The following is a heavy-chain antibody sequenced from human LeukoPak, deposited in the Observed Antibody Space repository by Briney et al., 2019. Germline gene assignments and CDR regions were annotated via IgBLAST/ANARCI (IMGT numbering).Heavy chain of an antibody. J-gene: IGHJ2*01. CDR2: ISWSSGHM. CDR3: VRSVVVVAATPTHFDR. Sequence: PGGSLRLSCAAAEFKFDDYAMHWVRQGPGKGLEWVSGISWSSGHMEYADSVKGRFTISRDNARNSLYLQMDGLRREDTALYYCVRSVVVVAATPTHFDRWGRGTQVIVSS. D-gene: IGHD2-15*01. V-gene: IGHV3-9*01. CDR1: EFKFDDYA.